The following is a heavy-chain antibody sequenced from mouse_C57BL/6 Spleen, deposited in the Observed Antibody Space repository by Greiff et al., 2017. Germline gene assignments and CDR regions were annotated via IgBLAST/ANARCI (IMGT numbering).Heavy chain of an antibody. CDR2: INYDGSST. D-gene: IGHD1-1*01. J-gene: IGHJ4*01. V-gene: IGHV5-16*01. CDR1: GFTFSDYY. Sequence: DVKLVESEGGLVQPGSSMKLSCTASGFTFSDYYMAWVRQVPEKGLEWVANINYDGSSTYYLDSLKSRFIISRDNAKNILYLQMSSLKSEDTATYYCARDGYYGSSYPAMDYWGQGTSVTVSS. CDR3: ARDGYYGSSYPAMDY.